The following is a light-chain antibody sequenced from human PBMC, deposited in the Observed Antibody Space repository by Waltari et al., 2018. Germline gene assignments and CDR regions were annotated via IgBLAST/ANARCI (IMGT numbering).Light chain of an antibody. J-gene: IGLJ3*02. CDR1: SGSIVSNS. Sequence: NFVLTQPHSVSASPGKTVTISCTRSSGSIVSNSVQWYQQRPGSAPTTVIYQDTQRLSGVPDRFSGSVDRSSNSASLTISGLQTEDAADYYCQSSDINHHGVFGGGTKLTVL. CDR2: QDT. V-gene: IGLV6-57*03. CDR3: QSSDINHHGV.